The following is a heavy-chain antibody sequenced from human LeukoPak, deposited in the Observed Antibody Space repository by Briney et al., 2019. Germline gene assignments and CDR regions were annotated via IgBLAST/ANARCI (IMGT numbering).Heavy chain of an antibody. Sequence: PGGSLRLSGAASGFSIKTYSMTWVLQAPGKGLEWVSTISSSGGYIYYADSVKGRFTISRDTAKNSLYLQMNSLRVEDTAVYNCARLRDTVTSASDYWGQGTLVTVSS. D-gene: IGHD4-17*01. J-gene: IGHJ4*02. V-gene: IGHV3-21*01. CDR1: GFSIKTYS. CDR2: ISSSGGYI. CDR3: ARLRDTVTSASDY.